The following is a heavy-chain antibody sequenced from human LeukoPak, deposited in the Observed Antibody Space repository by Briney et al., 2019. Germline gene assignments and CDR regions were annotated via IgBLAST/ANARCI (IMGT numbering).Heavy chain of an antibody. CDR1: GFTFSSYG. V-gene: IGHV3-30*18. CDR2: ISYDGSNK. J-gene: IGHJ4*02. CDR3: AKVHYYDSSGYPGDY. D-gene: IGHD3-22*01. Sequence: GRSLRLSCAASGFTFSSYGMHWVRQAPGKGLEWVAVISYDGSNKYYADSVKGRFTISRDNSKNTLYLQMNSLRAEDTAVYYCAKVHYYDSSGYPGDYWGQGTLVTVSS.